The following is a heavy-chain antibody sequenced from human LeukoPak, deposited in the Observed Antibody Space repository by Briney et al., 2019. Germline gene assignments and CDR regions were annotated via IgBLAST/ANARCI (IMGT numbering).Heavy chain of an antibody. J-gene: IGHJ4*02. CDR2: IWYDGSNK. Sequence: GGSLRLSCAASGFTFSSYGMHWVRQAPGKGLEWVAVIWYDGSNKYHADSVKGRFTISRDNSKNTLYLQMNSLRAEDTAVYYCARDLLVGAMDYWGQGTLVTVSS. CDR1: GFTFSSYG. CDR3: ARDLLVGAMDY. D-gene: IGHD1-26*01. V-gene: IGHV3-33*08.